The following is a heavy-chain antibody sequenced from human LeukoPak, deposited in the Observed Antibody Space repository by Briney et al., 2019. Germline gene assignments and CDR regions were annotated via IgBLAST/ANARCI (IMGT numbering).Heavy chain of an antibody. V-gene: IGHV1-8*03. CDR2: MNPNSGNT. D-gene: IGHD3/OR15-3a*01. CDR3: ARAPAGKDWLLPLYYFDY. J-gene: IGHJ4*02. CDR1: GYTFTSYD. Sequence: ASVKVSCKGSGYTFTSYDINWVRQAPGQGLEWMGWMNPNSGNTGYAQKFQGRVTIIRDTSKNTAYMELSSLTSEDTAVYYCARAPAGKDWLLPLYYFDYWGQGTLVTVSS.